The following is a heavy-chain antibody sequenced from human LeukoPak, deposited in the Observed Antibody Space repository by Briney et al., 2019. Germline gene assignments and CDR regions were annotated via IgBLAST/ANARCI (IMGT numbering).Heavy chain of an antibody. CDR3: ARDSAGFDP. Sequence: SETLSLTCTVSGGSISSSSYYWGWIRQPPGKGLEWIGSIYYSGSTYYNPSLKSRVTISVDTSKNQFSLKLSSVTAADTAVYYCARDSAGFDPWGQGTLVTVSS. V-gene: IGHV4-39*07. CDR2: IYYSGST. CDR1: GGSISSSSYY. D-gene: IGHD1-26*01. J-gene: IGHJ5*02.